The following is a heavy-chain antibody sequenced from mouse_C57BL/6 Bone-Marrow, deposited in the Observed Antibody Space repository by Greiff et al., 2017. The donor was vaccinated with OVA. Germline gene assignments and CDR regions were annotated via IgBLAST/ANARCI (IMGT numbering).Heavy chain of an antibody. CDR1: GFNIKDDY. Sequence: VQLQQSGAELVRPGASVKLSCTASGFNIKDDYMHWVKQRPEQGLEWIGWIDPENGDTEYASKFQGKATITADTSSNTAYLQISSLTSEDTAVYYCTTGGTSYAMDYWGQGTSVTVSS. CDR3: TTGGTSYAMDY. J-gene: IGHJ4*01. V-gene: IGHV14-4*01. CDR2: IDPENGDT. D-gene: IGHD5-1*01.